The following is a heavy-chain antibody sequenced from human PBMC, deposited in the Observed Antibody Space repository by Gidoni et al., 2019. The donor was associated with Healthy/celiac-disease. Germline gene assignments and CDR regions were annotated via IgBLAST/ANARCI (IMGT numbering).Heavy chain of an antibody. CDR3: ARTSHYLEWLLWTYFDY. J-gene: IGHJ4*02. CDR1: GYTFPSYG. Sequence: QVQLVQSGAEVKKPGASVKVSCKASGYTFPSYGISWVRQAPGQGLEWMGWISAYNGNTNYAQKLQGRVTMTTDTSTSTAYVELRSLRSDDTAVYYCARTSHYLEWLLWTYFDYWGQGTLVTVSS. D-gene: IGHD3-3*01. V-gene: IGHV1-18*01. CDR2: ISAYNGNT.